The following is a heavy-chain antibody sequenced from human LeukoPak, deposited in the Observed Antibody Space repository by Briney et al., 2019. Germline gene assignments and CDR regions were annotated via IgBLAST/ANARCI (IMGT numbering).Heavy chain of an antibody. Sequence: TGGSLRLFCAPSGFTFSSYAMSWVRQAPGKGLEWVSAISGSGGHTYHAESVKGRFTISRDNSKTMLYLQMNSLRAEDTAVYYCAKRGPHRWLVIGVFDAFDIWGQGTMVTVSS. V-gene: IGHV3-23*01. CDR1: GFTFSSYA. CDR2: ISGSGGHT. D-gene: IGHD6-19*01. J-gene: IGHJ3*02. CDR3: AKRGPHRWLVIGVFDAFDI.